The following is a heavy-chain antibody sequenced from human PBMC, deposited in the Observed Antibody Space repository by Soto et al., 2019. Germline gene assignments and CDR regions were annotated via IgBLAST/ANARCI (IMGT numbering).Heavy chain of an antibody. CDR3: AKNGLDNSPSAIDS. J-gene: IGHJ4*02. Sequence: PGGSLRLSCAASGFTFRNNVLSWVRQAPGKGLDWVSGITGSGRDTYYADSVKGRFTISRDNSKNMVFLQMNSLRAEHTALYYCAKNGLDNSPSAIDSWGPGTLVTVSS. CDR2: ITGSGRDT. D-gene: IGHD2-8*01. CDR1: GFTFRNNV. V-gene: IGHV3-23*01.